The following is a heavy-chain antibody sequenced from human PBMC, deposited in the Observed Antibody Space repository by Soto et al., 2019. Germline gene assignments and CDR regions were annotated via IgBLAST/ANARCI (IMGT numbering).Heavy chain of an antibody. Sequence: SETLSLTCAVSGYSISSGYYWGWIRQPPGKGLDWIGSIYHSGSTYYNPSLKSRITISVDTSKNQFSLKLSSVTAADTAVYYCARESGNRDTFDYWGQGTLVTVSS. V-gene: IGHV4-38-2*02. CDR1: GYSISSGYY. CDR2: IYHSGST. J-gene: IGHJ4*02. CDR3: ARESGNRDTFDY. D-gene: IGHD4-4*01.